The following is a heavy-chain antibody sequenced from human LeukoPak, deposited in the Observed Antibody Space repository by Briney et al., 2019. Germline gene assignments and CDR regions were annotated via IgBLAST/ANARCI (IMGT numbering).Heavy chain of an antibody. D-gene: IGHD2-2*01. V-gene: IGHV1-8*01. J-gene: IGHJ6*03. Sequence: GASVKVSCKASGYTFTSYDINWVRQATGQGLEWMGWMNPNSGNTGYAQKFQGRVTMTRNTSISTAYMELSSLRSEDTAVYYCARGLRVVPAAISSYYMDVWGKGTTVTVSS. CDR1: GYTFTSYD. CDR3: ARGLRVVPAAISSYYMDV. CDR2: MNPNSGNT.